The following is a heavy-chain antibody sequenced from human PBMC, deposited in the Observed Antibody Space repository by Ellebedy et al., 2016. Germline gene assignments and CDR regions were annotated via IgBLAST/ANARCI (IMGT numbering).Heavy chain of an antibody. D-gene: IGHD4-17*01. CDR1: GFTFRNFF. J-gene: IGHJ3*02. CDR3: AGNSYGDSPLDAFDI. Sequence: GRSLRLSXAPSGFTFRNFFMSWVRQTPGKGLVRVATLSGEGGRTNFADSVKGRFTISRDNAKNSLYLQMDSLRDDDTALYFCAGNSYGDSPLDAFDIWGQGTMVTVSS. V-gene: IGHV3-23*01. CDR2: LSGEGGRT.